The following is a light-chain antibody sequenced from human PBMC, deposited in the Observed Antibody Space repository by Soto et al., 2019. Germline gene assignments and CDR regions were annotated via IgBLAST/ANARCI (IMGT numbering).Light chain of an antibody. CDR3: HQYADSPRT. J-gene: IGKJ1*01. V-gene: IGKV3-20*01. Sequence: EIVLTQSPGPLSLSPGERATLSCRASQSVGKNFVAWYQQKPGQAPRFLMYGASTRATGIPDRFSGSGSGTDFTLTINRLEPEDFAGYYCHQYADSPRTCGQGTKVEIK. CDR1: QSVGKNF. CDR2: GAS.